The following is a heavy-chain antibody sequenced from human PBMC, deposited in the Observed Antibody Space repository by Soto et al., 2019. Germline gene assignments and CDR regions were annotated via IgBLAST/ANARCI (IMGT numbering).Heavy chain of an antibody. Sequence: QVQRVESGGGVVQPGRSLRLSCAASGFIFSNYGMHWVRQAPGKGLEWVAVIWYDGSNKYYADSLKGRFTISRDNSKNTLYLQMNSLRAEDTAVYYCARAQYSSSWYPFDYWGQGTLVTVSS. CDR2: IWYDGSNK. CDR3: ARAQYSSSWYPFDY. V-gene: IGHV3-33*01. CDR1: GFIFSNYG. J-gene: IGHJ4*02. D-gene: IGHD6-13*01.